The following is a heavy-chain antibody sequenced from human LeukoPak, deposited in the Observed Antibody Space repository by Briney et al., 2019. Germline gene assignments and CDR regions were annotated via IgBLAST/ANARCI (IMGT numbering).Heavy chain of an antibody. Sequence: GGSLRLSCAASGFTFSSSAMSWVRQAPGQGLESVSTISGSGDRTYYADSVKGRFTISRDNSKNTLFLHMNSLRAEDTAVYSCAKGYYGSGSYGWFDYWGQGTLVTVSS. CDR2: ISGSGDRT. J-gene: IGHJ4*02. V-gene: IGHV3-23*01. D-gene: IGHD3-10*01. CDR3: AKGYYGSGSYGWFDY. CDR1: GFTFSSSA.